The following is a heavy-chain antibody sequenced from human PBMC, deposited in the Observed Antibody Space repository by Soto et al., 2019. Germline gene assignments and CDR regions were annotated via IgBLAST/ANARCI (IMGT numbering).Heavy chain of an antibody. CDR2: IYYSGST. CDR1: GGSISSSIYY. CDR3: YRNFDY. Sequence: PSETLSLTCTVSGGSISSSIYYWGWIRQPPGKGLEWIGSIYYSGSTYYNPSLKSRVTISVDTSKNQFSLKLSSVTAADTAVYYCYRNFDYWGQGTLATDSS. V-gene: IGHV4-39*01. D-gene: IGHD4-17*01. J-gene: IGHJ4*02.